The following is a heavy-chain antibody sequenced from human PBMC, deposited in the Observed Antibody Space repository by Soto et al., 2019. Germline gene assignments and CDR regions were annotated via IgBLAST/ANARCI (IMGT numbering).Heavy chain of an antibody. CDR3: ARNDRTTGTTLFDCQH. D-gene: IGHD4-17*01. V-gene: IGHV2-26*01. CDR2: ILSNDEK. Sequence: SGPTLVNPPETLTLTCTVSGFSLSNARMGVSWSRQPPGKALEWPAHILSNDEKSHRTSLKSRLTISQDTSKSQVLRTMTNSDPVDTATYYWARNDRTTGTTLFDCQHWGQGTLVTVSS. CDR1: GFSLSNARMG. J-gene: IGHJ1*01.